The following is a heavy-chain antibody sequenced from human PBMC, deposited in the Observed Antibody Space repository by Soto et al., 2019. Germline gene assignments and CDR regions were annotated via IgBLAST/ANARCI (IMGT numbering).Heavy chain of an antibody. D-gene: IGHD2-15*01. CDR2: ISGSGGST. V-gene: IGHV3-23*01. CDR1: GFTFSSYA. J-gene: IGHJ4*02. CDR3: AKSPFIVVVVAATYYFDY. Sequence: GGSLRLSCAASGFTFSSYAMSWVRQAPGKGLEWVSAISGSGGSTYYADSVKGRFTISRDNSKNTPYLQMNSLRAEDTAVYYCAKSPFIVVVVAATYYFDYWGQGTLVTVS.